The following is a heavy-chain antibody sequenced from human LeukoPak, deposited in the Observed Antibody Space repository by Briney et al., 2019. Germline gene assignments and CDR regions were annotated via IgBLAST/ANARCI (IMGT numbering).Heavy chain of an antibody. V-gene: IGHV4-4*09. CDR3: ARHDSSGYYYGGAFDI. Sequence: PSETLSLTWTVSGGSISSYYWSWIRQPPGKGLEWIGYIYTSGSTNYNPSLKSRVTISVDTSKNQFSLKLSSVTAADTAVYYCARHDSSGYYYGGAFDIWGQGTMVTLSS. CDR2: IYTSGST. CDR1: GGSISSYY. J-gene: IGHJ3*02. D-gene: IGHD3-22*01.